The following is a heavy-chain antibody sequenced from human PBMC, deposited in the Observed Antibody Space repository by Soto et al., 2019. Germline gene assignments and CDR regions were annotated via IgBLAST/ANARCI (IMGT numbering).Heavy chain of an antibody. CDR3: ARNFYDRDIEAYYYYYGMDV. D-gene: IGHD3-3*01. J-gene: IGHJ6*02. CDR2: IIPIFGTA. V-gene: IGHV1-69*13. Sequence: GASVKVSCKASGGTFSSYAISWVRQAPGQGLEWMGGIIPIFGTANYAQKFQGRVTITADESTSTAYMELSSLRSEDTAVYYCARNFYDRDIEAYYYYYGMDVWGQGTTVTVSS. CDR1: GGTFSSYA.